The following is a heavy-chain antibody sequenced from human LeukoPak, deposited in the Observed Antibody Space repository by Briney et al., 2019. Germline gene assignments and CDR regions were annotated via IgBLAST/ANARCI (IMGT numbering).Heavy chain of an antibody. D-gene: IGHD3-10*01. Sequence: PGGSLRLSCAVSGITVSSNYMTWVRQAPGKGLEWVSLIYSGGSTYYADSVRGRFTISRDNSKNTLYLQKNSLRAEDSAVYYCARGSPYGSGSYSFDYWGQGSLVTVSS. CDR3: ARGSPYGSGSYSFDY. CDR2: IYSGGST. CDR1: GITVSSNY. V-gene: IGHV3-66*01. J-gene: IGHJ4*02.